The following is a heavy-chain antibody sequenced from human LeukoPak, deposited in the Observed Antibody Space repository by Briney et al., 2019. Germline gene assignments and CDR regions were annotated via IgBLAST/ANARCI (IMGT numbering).Heavy chain of an antibody. Sequence: ASVKVSCKASGYSFINYGINWVRQAPGQGLEWMGWINTSNGNTNFAQKFQGRVTMTTDTSTSTAYMELRSLRSDDTAVYYCARSFNYYDSSGYYWGQGTLVTVSS. CDR1: GYSFINYG. D-gene: IGHD3-22*01. CDR2: INTSNGNT. J-gene: IGHJ4*02. CDR3: ARSFNYYDSSGYY. V-gene: IGHV1-18*01.